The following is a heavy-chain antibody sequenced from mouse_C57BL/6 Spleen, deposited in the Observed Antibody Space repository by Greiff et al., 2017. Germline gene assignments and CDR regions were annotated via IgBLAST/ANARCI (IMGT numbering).Heavy chain of an antibody. CDR3: ARCLYYDDLDY. CDR2: IYPGDGDT. D-gene: IGHD1-1*01. J-gene: IGHJ3*01. V-gene: IGHV1-82*01. CDR1: GYAFSSSW. Sequence: QVQLQQSGPELVKPGASVKISCKASGYAFSSSWMNWVKQRPGKGLEWIGRIYPGDGDTNYNGKFKGKATLTADKSSSTAYMQLSSLTSEDSAVYFCARCLYYDDLDYWGQGTLVTVSA.